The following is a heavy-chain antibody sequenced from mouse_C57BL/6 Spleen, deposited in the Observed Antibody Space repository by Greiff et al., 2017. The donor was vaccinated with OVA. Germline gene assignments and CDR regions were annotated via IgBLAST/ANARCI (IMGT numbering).Heavy chain of an antibody. CDR3: ARLRLGRWYFDV. CDR2: INPNNGGT. Sequence: VLLQQSGPALVKPGASVMIPCKASGYTFTDYNMDWVKQSHGKSLEWIGDINPNNGGTIYNQKFNGKATLTVVKSSSTAYMQLRTLTSANTAVFCCARLRLGRWYFDVKGTETTVTVSS. V-gene: IGHV1-18*01. D-gene: IGHD4-1*01. CDR1: GYTFTDYN. J-gene: IGHJ1*03.